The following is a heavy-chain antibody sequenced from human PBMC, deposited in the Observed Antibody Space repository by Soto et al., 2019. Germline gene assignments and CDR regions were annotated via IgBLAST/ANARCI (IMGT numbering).Heavy chain of an antibody. Sequence: SGPTLVNPTQTLTLTCTFSGFSLSTSGVGVGWIRQPPGKALEWLALIYWDDDKRYSPSLKSRLTITKDTSKNQVVLTMTNMDPVDTATYYCALQSLVRDSGLGYCSSTSCRNNIHFDYWGQGTLVTVSS. J-gene: IGHJ4*02. CDR3: ALQSLVRDSGLGYCSSTSCRNNIHFDY. D-gene: IGHD2-2*01. V-gene: IGHV2-5*02. CDR1: GFSLSTSGVG. CDR2: IYWDDDK.